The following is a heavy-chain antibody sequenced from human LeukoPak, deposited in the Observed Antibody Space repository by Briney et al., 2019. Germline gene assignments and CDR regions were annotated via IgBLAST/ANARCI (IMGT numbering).Heavy chain of an antibody. J-gene: IGHJ3*02. CDR1: GDSISSYY. D-gene: IGHD3-3*01. CDR3: ARVASGYDVFDI. Sequence: SETLSLTCTVSGDSISSYYWSWIRQPPGKGLGWIGYIYYSGSTNYNPSLKSRVTISVDTSKNQFSLKLSSVTAADTAVFYCARVASGYDVFDIWGQGTMVTVSS. CDR2: IYYSGST. V-gene: IGHV4-59*01.